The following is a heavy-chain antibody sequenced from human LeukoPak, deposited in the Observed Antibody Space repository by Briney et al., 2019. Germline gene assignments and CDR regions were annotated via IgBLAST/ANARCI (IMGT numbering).Heavy chain of an antibody. CDR2: ISGSGGST. CDR3: ARVMKWELLGAFDI. CDR1: GFTFSSYA. J-gene: IGHJ3*02. D-gene: IGHD1-26*01. V-gene: IGHV3-23*01. Sequence: GGSLRLSCAASGFTFSSYAMSWVRQAPGKGLEWVSAISGSGGSTYYADSVKGRFTISRDNAKNSLYLQMNSLRAEDTAVYYCARVMKWELLGAFDIWGQGTMVTVSS.